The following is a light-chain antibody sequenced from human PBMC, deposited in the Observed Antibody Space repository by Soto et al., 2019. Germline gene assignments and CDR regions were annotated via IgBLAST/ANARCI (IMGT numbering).Light chain of an antibody. J-gene: IGKJ5*01. CDR3: QHYGNSPPAT. CDR2: DVS. Sequence: PGERATLSFGASQSVDNYLAWYQQKPGQAPRLLIYDVSNRATGIPARFSGSGSGTDFTLTINRLEPEDFGVYFCQHYGNSPPATFGQGTRLEIK. CDR1: QSVDNY. V-gene: IGKV3-20*01.